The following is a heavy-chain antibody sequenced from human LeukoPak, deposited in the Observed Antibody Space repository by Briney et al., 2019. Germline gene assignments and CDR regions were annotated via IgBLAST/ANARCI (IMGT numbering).Heavy chain of an antibody. CDR3: ARDEAGPGYGMDV. J-gene: IGHJ6*02. Sequence: SEPLSLTCTVSGGSISTYYWSWIRQPPGKGLEWLGYIYYTGSTNCNPSLKSRVNIPLDKSKNQYPLKLSPVTDANAAVYYCARDEAGPGYGMDVWGQGTTVTVSS. V-gene: IGHV4-59*01. D-gene: IGHD1-14*01. CDR1: GGSISTYY. CDR2: IYYTGST.